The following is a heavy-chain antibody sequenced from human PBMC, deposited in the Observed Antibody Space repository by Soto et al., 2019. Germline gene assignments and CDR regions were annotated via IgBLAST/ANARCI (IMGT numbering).Heavy chain of an antibody. CDR1: GFTFRNFW. V-gene: IGHV3-74*01. D-gene: IGHD5-12*01. CDR2: ISPDGSTT. J-gene: IGHJ4*02. CDR3: ADSWLTTSY. Sequence: PGGSLRLSCAASGFTFRNFWMHWVRQAPGKGLVWVSRISPDGSTTNYADSVKGRFTISRDNAKSTLYLQMNSLRAEDTAVYYCADSWLTTSYWGLGTLVTVSS.